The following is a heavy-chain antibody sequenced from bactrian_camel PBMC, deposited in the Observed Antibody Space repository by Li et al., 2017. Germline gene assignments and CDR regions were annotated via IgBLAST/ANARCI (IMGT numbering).Heavy chain of an antibody. CDR3: AARQPCRVWLGYEDPGEYNI. CDR1: VDIYSGNC. Sequence: HVQLVESGGGSVQAGGSLTLSCVASVDIYSGNCMGWFRQAPGKERAAVAAHYTGTATKYVADSVKGRFDISQDKNKNVLYLEMNNLQPEDTAMYYCAARQPCRVWLGYEDPGEYNIWGQGTQVTVS. V-gene: IGHV3S1*01. D-gene: IGHD5*01. J-gene: IGHJ4*01. CDR2: HYTGTATK.